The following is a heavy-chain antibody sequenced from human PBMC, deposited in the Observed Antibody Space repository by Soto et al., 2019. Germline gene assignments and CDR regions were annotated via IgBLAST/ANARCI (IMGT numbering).Heavy chain of an antibody. V-gene: IGHV1-69*01. CDR2: IIPIFGTA. D-gene: IGHD2-8*01. CDR1: GGTFSSYA. CDR3: ASGLYCTNGVCHYYYYGIDV. J-gene: IGHJ6*02. Sequence: KVSCKASGGTFSSYAISWVRQAPGQGLEWMGGIIPIFGTANYAQKFQGRVTITADESTSTAYMELSSLRAEDTAVYYCASGLYCTNGVCHYYYYGIDVWGQGTPGIFSS.